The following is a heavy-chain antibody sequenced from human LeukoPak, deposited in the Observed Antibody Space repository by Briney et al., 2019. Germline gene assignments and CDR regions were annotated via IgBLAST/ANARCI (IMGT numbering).Heavy chain of an antibody. D-gene: IGHD3-22*01. CDR1: GFTFSSYA. CDR3: AKYARGSGYYPFDD. CDR2: IGGSGGNT. V-gene: IGHV3-23*01. Sequence: TGGSLRLSCAASGFTFSSYAMSWVRQAPGKGLEWVSSIGGSGGNTYYADSVKGRFTISRDNSKNTLYLQMNSLRAEDTAVYYCAKYARGSGYYPFDDWGQGTLVTVSS. J-gene: IGHJ4*02.